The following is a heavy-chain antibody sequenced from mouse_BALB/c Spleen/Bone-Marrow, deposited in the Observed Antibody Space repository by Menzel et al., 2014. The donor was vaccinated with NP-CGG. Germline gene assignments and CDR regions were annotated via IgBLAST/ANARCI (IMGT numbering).Heavy chain of an antibody. CDR2: ISSGSSTI. D-gene: IGHD1-1*01. CDR1: GFTFSSFG. J-gene: IGHJ2*01. Sequence: EVKVVESGGGLVQPGGSRKLSCAASGFTFSSFGMHWVRQAPEKGLEWVAYISSGSSTIYYADTVKGRFTIFRDNPKNTLFLQMTSLRSEDTAMYYCARSAYYHGSRPLFDYWVQSPPLTVSS. V-gene: IGHV5-17*02. CDR3: ARSAYYHGSRPLFDY.